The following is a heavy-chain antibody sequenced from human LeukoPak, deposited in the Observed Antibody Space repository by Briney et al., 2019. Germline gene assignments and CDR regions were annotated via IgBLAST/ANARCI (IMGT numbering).Heavy chain of an antibody. CDR2: IISILDIA. CDR1: GGTFSSYA. V-gene: IGHV1-69*04. CDR3: ARDKGHAAAASLYYFDY. D-gene: IGHD6-13*01. Sequence: SVKVSCKASGGTFSSYAISWVRQAPGQGLEWMGRIISILDIANYAQKFQGRVTITADKYTSTAYMELSSLRSEETAVYYCARDKGHAAAASLYYFDYWGQGTLVTVSS. J-gene: IGHJ4*02.